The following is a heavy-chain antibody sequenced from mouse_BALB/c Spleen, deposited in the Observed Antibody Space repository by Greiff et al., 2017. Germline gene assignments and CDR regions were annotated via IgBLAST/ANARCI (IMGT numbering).Heavy chain of an antibody. CDR1: GFTFSSYA. CDR3: ARSYYRYDEGTGYAMDY. J-gene: IGHJ4*01. CDR2: ISSGGSYT. D-gene: IGHD2-14*01. Sequence: EVKLVESGGGLVKPGGSLKLSCAASGFTFSSYAMSWVRQSPEKRLEWVAEISSGGSYTYYPDTVTGRFTLSRDNAKNTLYLEMSSLRSEDTAMYYCARSYYRYDEGTGYAMDYWGQGTSVTVSS. V-gene: IGHV5-9-4*01.